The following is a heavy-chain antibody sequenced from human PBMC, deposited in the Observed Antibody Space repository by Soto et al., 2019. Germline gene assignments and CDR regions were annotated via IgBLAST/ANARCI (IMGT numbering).Heavy chain of an antibody. Sequence: AESLTLSCAASGFTFSSYGMHWVRHAPGNGLEWEGVRCYDGSNKYYSDSAQGRLTISRDNSKNTLYLQMNSLRAEDTAVYYCARDAAGGYYDFWSGYPELYYGMDVWGQGTTVTVSS. D-gene: IGHD3-3*01. CDR1: GFTFSSYG. CDR3: ARDAAGGYYDFWSGYPELYYGMDV. J-gene: IGHJ6*02. CDR2: RCYDGSNK. V-gene: IGHV3-33*01.